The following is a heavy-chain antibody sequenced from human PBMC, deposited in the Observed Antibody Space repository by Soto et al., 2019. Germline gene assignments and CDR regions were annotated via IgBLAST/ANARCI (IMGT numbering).Heavy chain of an antibody. CDR2: ISGSGGST. J-gene: IGHJ4*02. D-gene: IGHD3-9*01. CDR1: GFTFSSYA. CDR3: AKGFYYDILTGLDY. Sequence: EVQLLESGGGLVQPGGSLRLSCAASGFTFSSYAMSWVRQAPGKGLEWVSAISGSGGSTYYADSVKGRFTISRDNXXNTLYRQMNSLRAEDTAVYYCAKGFYYDILTGLDYWGQGTLVTVSS. V-gene: IGHV3-23*01.